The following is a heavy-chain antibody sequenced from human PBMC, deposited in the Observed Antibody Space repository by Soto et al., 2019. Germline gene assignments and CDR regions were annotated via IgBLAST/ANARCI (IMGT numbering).Heavy chain of an antibody. Sequence: SVKVSCKASGGTFSSYAISWVRQAPGQGLEWMGGIIPIFGTANYAQKFQGRVTITADESTSTAYMELSSLRSEDTAVYYCARSYYDFWSGYYSYYYYYGMDVWGQGTTVTVSS. D-gene: IGHD3-3*01. J-gene: IGHJ6*02. CDR2: IIPIFGTA. V-gene: IGHV1-69*13. CDR3: ARSYYDFWSGYYSYYYYYGMDV. CDR1: GGTFSSYA.